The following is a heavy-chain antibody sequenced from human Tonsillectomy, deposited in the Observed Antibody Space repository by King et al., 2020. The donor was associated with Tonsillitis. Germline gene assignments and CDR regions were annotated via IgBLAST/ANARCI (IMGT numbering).Heavy chain of an antibody. V-gene: IGHV3-53*01. D-gene: IGHD6-13*01. J-gene: IGHJ4*02. CDR2: IYSGGST. Sequence: QLVQSGGGLIQPWGSLRLSCAASGFTVSSNYMSWVRQAPGKGLEWVSIIYSGGSTDYADSVKGRFTISRDNSKNTLYLQMNSLRAEDTAVYYCARDVAAAGFLWDWGQGTLVTVSS. CDR1: GFTVSSNY. CDR3: ARDVAAAGFLWD.